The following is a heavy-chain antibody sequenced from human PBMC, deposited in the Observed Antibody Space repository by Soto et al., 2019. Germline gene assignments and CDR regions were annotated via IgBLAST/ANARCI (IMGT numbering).Heavy chain of an antibody. CDR1: GFTFSDHY. Sequence: EVQLVESGGGLVQPGGSLRLSCAASGFTFSDHYMDWVRQAPGKGLEWVGRSRDKAHSHTTEYAASVKGRFTISRDDSENSLYLQMNSLKTEDTAVYYCARGVVSTGYFDYCGQGTLVTVSS. J-gene: IGHJ4*02. CDR2: SRDKAHSHTT. CDR3: ARGVVSTGYFDY. V-gene: IGHV3-72*01. D-gene: IGHD5-12*01.